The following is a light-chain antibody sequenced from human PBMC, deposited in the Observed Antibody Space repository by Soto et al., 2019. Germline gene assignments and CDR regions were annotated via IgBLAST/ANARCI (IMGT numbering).Light chain of an antibody. CDR1: QSVSSSY. CDR2: AAS. Sequence: EIVMTQSPATLSVSPGERATLSCRASQSVSSSYLAWYQQKPGQAPRLLIYAASSRATGIPDRFSGSGSGTDFTLTISSLQPDDFATYYCQQYMSYSFGQGTKVDIK. J-gene: IGKJ1*01. V-gene: IGKV3-20*01. CDR3: QQYMSYS.